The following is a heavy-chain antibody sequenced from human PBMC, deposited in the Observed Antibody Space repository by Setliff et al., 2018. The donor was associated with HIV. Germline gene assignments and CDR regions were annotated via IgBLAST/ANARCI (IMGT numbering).Heavy chain of an antibody. CDR3: ARGPPFAY. CDR1: GGSFIGSSFQ. V-gene: IGHV4-39*07. CDR2: IAYSGTTMYT. Sequence: SSETLSLTCTVSGGSFIGSSFQSTWIRQTPGKGLEWIADIAYSGTTMYTNYNPSLESRAIISEDTSRDQFFLKLTSVTADDTGIYYCARGPPFAYWGQGLLVTVSS. J-gene: IGHJ4*02.